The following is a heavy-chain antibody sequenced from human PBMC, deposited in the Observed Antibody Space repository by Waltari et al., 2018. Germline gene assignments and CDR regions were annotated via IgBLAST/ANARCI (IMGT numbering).Heavy chain of an antibody. CDR3: ASDAGPLWLPNAFDI. V-gene: IGHV3-48*04. J-gene: IGHJ3*02. Sequence: EVQLVESGGGLVQPGGSLRLSCAASGFTFSSYSMNWVRQAPGKGLEWVSYISSSSSTIYYADSVKGRFTISRDNAKNSRYLQMNSLRAEDTAVYYCASDAGPLWLPNAFDIWGQGTMVTVSS. CDR2: ISSSSSTI. D-gene: IGHD5-18*01. CDR1: GFTFSSYS.